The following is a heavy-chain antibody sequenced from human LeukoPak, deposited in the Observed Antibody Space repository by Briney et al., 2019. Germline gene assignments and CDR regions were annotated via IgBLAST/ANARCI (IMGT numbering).Heavy chain of an antibody. V-gene: IGHV1-2*02. D-gene: IGHD3-22*01. CDR3: AGEIYYGRGKWFDP. CDR1: RYPLTAYD. Sequence: ASGRLSCTASRYPLTAYDIHWVRQAPGQGVEGMRWINPNIGGTNYAQTFQDRVTMTRDTSISTVYMELSRVRSDDTAVYYCAGEIYYGRGKWFDPWGQGTLVTVSS. J-gene: IGHJ5*02. CDR2: INPNIGGT.